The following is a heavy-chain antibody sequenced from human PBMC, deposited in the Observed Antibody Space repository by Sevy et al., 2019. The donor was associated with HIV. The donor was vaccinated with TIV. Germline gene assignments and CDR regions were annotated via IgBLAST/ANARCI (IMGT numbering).Heavy chain of an antibody. CDR3: ARISSYVWGSSRPFDI. D-gene: IGHD3-16*01. J-gene: IGHJ3*02. Sequence: GGSLRLSCVASEFTFSNYWMTWVRQAPGKGLEWVANIKKDGSQKYFVDSVEGQFTISRDNGKNSLFLHMNSLSAEDTAVYYYARISSYVWGSSRPFDIWGQGTMVSVS. CDR1: EFTFSNYW. CDR2: IKKDGSQK. V-gene: IGHV3-7*01.